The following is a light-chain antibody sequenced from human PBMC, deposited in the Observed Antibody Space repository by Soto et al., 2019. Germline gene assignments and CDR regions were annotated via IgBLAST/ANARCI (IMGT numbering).Light chain of an antibody. Sequence: EIVMTQSPATLSVSPGERVTLSCRASQSVSSDLAWYQYKPGQDPRLLIYGASTRATGTPARFSGSGSGTDFSISISSLQAEDFAVYYCLQYNDWPPKQYTFGQGTKLEIK. V-gene: IGKV3-15*01. CDR3: LQYNDWPPKQYT. J-gene: IGKJ2*01. CDR2: GAS. CDR1: QSVSSD.